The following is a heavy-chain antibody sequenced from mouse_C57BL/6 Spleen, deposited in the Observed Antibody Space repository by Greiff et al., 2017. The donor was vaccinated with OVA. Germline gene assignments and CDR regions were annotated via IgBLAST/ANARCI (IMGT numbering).Heavy chain of an antibody. CDR3: AREKTLRRPVDY. V-gene: IGHV1-52*01. D-gene: IGHD1-1*01. Sequence: QVQLQQPGAELVRPGSSVKLSCKASGYTFTSYWMHWVKQRPIQGLEWIGNIDPSDSETHYNQKFKDKATLTVDKSSSTAYMQLSSLTSEDSAVYNSAREKTLRRPVDYWGQGTTLTDSS. J-gene: IGHJ2*01. CDR2: IDPSDSET. CDR1: GYTFTSYW.